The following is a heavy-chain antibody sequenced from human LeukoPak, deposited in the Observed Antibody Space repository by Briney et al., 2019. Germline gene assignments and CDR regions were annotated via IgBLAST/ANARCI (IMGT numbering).Heavy chain of an antibody. D-gene: IGHD3-10*01. CDR1: GFTVSSNY. V-gene: IGHV3-53*01. CDR2: IYSGGST. Sequence: GGSLRLSCAASGFTVSSNYMSWVRQAPGKGLEWVSVIYSGGSTYYADSVKGRFTISRDNSKNTLYLQMNSLRAEDTAVYYCAKGNYYGSATSDAFDIWGQGTMVTVSS. CDR3: AKGNYYGSATSDAFDI. J-gene: IGHJ3*02.